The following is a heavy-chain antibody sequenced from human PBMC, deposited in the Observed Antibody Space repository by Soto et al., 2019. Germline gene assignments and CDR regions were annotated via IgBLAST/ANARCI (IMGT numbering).Heavy chain of an antibody. CDR2: ISAYNGNT. D-gene: IGHD3-3*01. J-gene: IGHJ5*02. CDR3: ARDSLRFLEWYPIDP. Sequence: ASVKVSCKASGYTFTSCGISWVRQAPGQGLEWMGWISAYNGNTNYAQKLQGRVTMTTDTSTSTAYMELRSLRSDDTAVYYCARDSLRFLEWYPIDPWGQGTLVTVSS. V-gene: IGHV1-18*01. CDR1: GYTFTSCG.